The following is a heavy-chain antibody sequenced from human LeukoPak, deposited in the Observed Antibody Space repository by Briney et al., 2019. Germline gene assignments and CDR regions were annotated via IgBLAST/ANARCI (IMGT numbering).Heavy chain of an antibody. CDR1: GFTFSSYW. Sequence: SGGSLRLSCAASGFTFSSYWMSWVRQAPGKGLEWVANIKQDGSEKYYVDSVKGRFTISRDNAKNSLYLQMNSLRAEDTAVYYCARAGGTYYYDSSEAWSDAFDIWGQGTMVTVSS. J-gene: IGHJ3*02. V-gene: IGHV3-7*01. CDR3: ARAGGTYYYDSSEAWSDAFDI. CDR2: IKQDGSEK. D-gene: IGHD3-22*01.